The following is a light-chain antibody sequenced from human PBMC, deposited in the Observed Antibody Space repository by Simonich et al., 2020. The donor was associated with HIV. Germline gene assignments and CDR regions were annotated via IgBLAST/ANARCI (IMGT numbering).Light chain of an antibody. CDR1: SSDVGCYNL. CDR2: EGS. J-gene: IGLJ3*02. CDR3: YSYSSSSTWV. Sequence: SALTQPASVSGSPGQSITISCTGTSSDVGCYNLVSWYQQHPGKAPPLMIYEGSKPPTGFSKRFSGSKSGNTASLTISGLQAEDEANYYCYSYSSSSTWVFGGGTKLTVL. V-gene: IGLV2-14*02.